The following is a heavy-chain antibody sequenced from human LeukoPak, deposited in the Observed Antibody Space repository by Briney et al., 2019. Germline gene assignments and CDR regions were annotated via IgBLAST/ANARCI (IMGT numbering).Heavy chain of an antibody. CDR1: GYTFTGYY. V-gene: IGHV1-2*02. J-gene: IGHJ6*03. CDR2: INPNSGGT. CDR3: ARGEQQLVLYYYYMDV. Sequence: GASVKVSCKASGYTFTGYYMHWVRQAPGQGLEWMGWINPNSGGTNYAQKFQGRVTMTRDTSISTAYMKLSRLRSDDTAVYYCARGEQQLVLYYYYMDVWGKGTTVTVSS. D-gene: IGHD6-13*01.